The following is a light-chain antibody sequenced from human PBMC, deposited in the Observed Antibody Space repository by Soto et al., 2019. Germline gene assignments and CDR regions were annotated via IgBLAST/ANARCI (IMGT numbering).Light chain of an antibody. Sequence: QSALTQPASVSGSPGQSVTISCTGTSSDVGGYNYVSWYQQHPGKVPKLMIYDVSDRPSGVSNRFSGSKSGNTASLTISGLQAEHEADYYCSSFTGSTSYVFGSGTKLTVL. CDR3: SSFTGSTSYV. CDR1: SSDVGGYNY. J-gene: IGLJ1*01. CDR2: DVS. V-gene: IGLV2-14*03.